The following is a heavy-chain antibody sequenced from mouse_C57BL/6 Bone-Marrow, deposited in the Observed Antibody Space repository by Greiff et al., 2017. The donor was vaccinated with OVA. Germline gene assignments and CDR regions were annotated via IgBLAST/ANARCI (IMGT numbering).Heavy chain of an antibody. CDR1: GYTFTSYW. CDR3: ARGLWLRGNYFDY. V-gene: IGHV1-59*01. Sequence: QVQLQQPGAELVRPGTSVKLSCKASGYTFTSYWMHWVKQRPGQGLEWIGVIDPSDSYTNYNQKFKGKATLTVDTSSSTAYMQLSSLTSEDSAVYYCARGLWLRGNYFDYWGQGTTLTVSS. D-gene: IGHD2-2*01. CDR2: IDPSDSYT. J-gene: IGHJ2*01.